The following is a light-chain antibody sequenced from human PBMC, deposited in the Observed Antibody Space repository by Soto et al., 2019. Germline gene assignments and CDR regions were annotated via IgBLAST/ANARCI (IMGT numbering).Light chain of an antibody. Sequence: DIQMTQSPSTLSGSVGDRVTTTFRASQTISSWLAWYQQKPGKAPKLLIYKASTLKSGVPSRFSGSGSGTEFTLTISSLQPDDFATYYCQQYNTYSTFGQGTRLEIK. CDR1: QTISSW. CDR3: QQYNTYST. J-gene: IGKJ5*01. V-gene: IGKV1-5*03. CDR2: KAS.